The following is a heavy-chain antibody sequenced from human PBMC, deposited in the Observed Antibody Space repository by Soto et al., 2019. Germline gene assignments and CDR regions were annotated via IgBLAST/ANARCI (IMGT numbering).Heavy chain of an antibody. J-gene: IGHJ5*02. CDR3: ASSPTYYDFWSGPGFDP. CDR1: GGSISNYY. V-gene: IGHV4-59*01. Sequence: SETLSLTSPVSGGSISNYYWSWIRQPPGKGLEWIGYMYYSGSTNYNPSLKSRVTISVDTSKNQFSLKLNSVTAADTAVYYCASSPTYYDFWSGPGFDPWGQGTLVTVSS. CDR2: MYYSGST. D-gene: IGHD3-3*01.